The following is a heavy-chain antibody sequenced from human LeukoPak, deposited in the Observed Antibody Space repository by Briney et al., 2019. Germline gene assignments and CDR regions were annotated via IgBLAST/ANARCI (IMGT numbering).Heavy chain of an antibody. Sequence: GRSLRLSCAASGFTFSSYAMHWVRQAPGKGLEWVANIKQDGSDKYYVDSVKGRFTISRDNAKKSLYLEMNSLRAEDTAVYYCARKGLAVAGTDYWGQGTLVTVSS. D-gene: IGHD6-19*01. CDR1: GFTFSSYA. CDR2: IKQDGSDK. V-gene: IGHV3-7*01. J-gene: IGHJ4*02. CDR3: ARKGLAVAGTDY.